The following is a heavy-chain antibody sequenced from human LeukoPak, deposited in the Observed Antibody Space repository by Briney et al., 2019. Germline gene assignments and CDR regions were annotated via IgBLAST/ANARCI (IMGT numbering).Heavy chain of an antibody. D-gene: IGHD3-22*01. CDR3: ARAAITMIVD. J-gene: IGHJ4*02. Sequence: SETLSLTCTVSGVSISSGDYYWGWIRQPPGKGLEWIGYIYYSGCTYYDPSLKSRVTISVDTSKNQFSLKLSSVTAADTAVYYCARAAITMIVDWGQGTLVTVSS. CDR1: GVSISSGDYY. V-gene: IGHV4-30-4*01. CDR2: IYYSGCT.